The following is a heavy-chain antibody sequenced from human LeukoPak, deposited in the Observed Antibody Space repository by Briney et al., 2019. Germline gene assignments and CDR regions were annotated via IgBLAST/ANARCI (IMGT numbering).Heavy chain of an antibody. CDR3: ARDTLYYYDSSGPHPDY. V-gene: IGHV4-39*07. D-gene: IGHD3-22*01. CDR1: GGSISSSSSY. J-gene: IGHJ4*02. CDR2: IFYSGST. Sequence: SETLSLTCTVSGGSISSSSSYWAWIRQPPGKGLECIGSIFYSGSTYYNPSLKSRVTMSVDTSKNQFSLKLSSVTAADTAVYYCARDTLYYYDSSGPHPDYWGQGTLVTVSS.